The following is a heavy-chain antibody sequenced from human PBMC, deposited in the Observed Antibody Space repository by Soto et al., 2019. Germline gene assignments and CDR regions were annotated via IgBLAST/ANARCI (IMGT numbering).Heavy chain of an antibody. D-gene: IGHD6-13*01. Sequence: EVQLVESGGGLVQPGGSLRLSCAASGFFFSSYAMSWVRQAPGKGLEWVSGIGGSGGYKSYADSVKGRFTISRDNSKNTLYLQMESLGAEDRAVYYCAKDAAMVSSTFNYFDYWGQGTLVAVSS. J-gene: IGHJ4*02. CDR3: AKDAAMVSSTFNYFDY. CDR2: IGGSGGYK. V-gene: IGHV3-23*04. CDR1: GFFFSSYA.